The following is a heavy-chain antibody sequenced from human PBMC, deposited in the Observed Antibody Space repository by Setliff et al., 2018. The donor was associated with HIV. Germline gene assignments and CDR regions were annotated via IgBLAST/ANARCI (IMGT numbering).Heavy chain of an antibody. CDR3: ARDQGLELRGDYYYYGVDV. D-gene: IGHD1-7*01. CDR2: FYHTGST. Sequence: SETLSLTCTVSGGSIRSHYWSWIRQPPGKGLEWIGSFYHTGSTHYNPSLKSRTAMSLDTSRNQVSLKLSSVSAADTAVYYCARDQGLELRGDYYYYGVDVWGQGTTVTVSS. J-gene: IGHJ6*02. V-gene: IGHV4-59*11. CDR1: GGSIRSHY.